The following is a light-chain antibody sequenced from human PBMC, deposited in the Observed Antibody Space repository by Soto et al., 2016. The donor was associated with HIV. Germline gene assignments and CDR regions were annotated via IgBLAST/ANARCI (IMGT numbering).Light chain of an antibody. V-gene: IGLV3-1*01. CDR2: QDN. J-gene: IGLJ2*01. CDR1: RLGDKY. CDR3: QVWDSSRHHVV. Sequence: SYELTQPPSVSVSPGQTASIPCSGDRLGDKYAYWYQQRPGQSPVLVIYQDNRRPSGIPERFSGSNSADTATLTINRVEAGDEADYYCQVWDSSRHHVVFGGGTKLTVL.